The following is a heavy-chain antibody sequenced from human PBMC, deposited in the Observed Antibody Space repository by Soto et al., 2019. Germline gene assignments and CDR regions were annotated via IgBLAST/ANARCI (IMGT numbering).Heavy chain of an antibody. J-gene: IGHJ2*01. D-gene: IGHD2-15*01. CDR3: ARVIGGSRTAHWYFDL. V-gene: IGHV3-33*01. CDR2: IWYDGSNK. Sequence: QVQLVESGGGVVQPGRSLRLSCAASGFTFSSYGMHWVRQAPGKGLEWVAVIWYDGSNKYYADSVKGRFTISRDKSKNTLYLQMNSLRAEDTAVYYCARVIGGSRTAHWYFDLWGRGTLVTVSS. CDR1: GFTFSSYG.